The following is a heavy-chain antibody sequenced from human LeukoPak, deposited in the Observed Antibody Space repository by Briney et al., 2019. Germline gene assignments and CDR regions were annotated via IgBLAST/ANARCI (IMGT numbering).Heavy chain of an antibody. Sequence: SETLSLTCTVSGGSISSYYWSWIRQPPGKGLEWIGYIYYSGSTNYNPSLKSRVTISVDTSKNQFSLKLSSVTAADTAVYYCARWGHSSSWYRAQFGNWFDPWGQGTLVTVSS. V-gene: IGHV4-59*08. CDR2: IYYSGST. D-gene: IGHD6-13*01. J-gene: IGHJ5*02. CDR1: GGSISSYY. CDR3: ARWGHSSSWYRAQFGNWFDP.